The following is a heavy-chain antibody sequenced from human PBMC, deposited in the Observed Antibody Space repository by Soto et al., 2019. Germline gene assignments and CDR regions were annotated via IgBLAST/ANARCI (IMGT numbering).Heavy chain of an antibody. D-gene: IGHD3-22*01. CDR2: GGT. Sequence: GGTNYAQKFQGRVTMTRDTSISTAYMELSRLRSDDTAVYYCARVRYYYDSSGRADAFDIWGQGTMVTVSS. V-gene: IGHV1-2*02. CDR3: ARVRYYYDSSGRADAFDI. J-gene: IGHJ3*02.